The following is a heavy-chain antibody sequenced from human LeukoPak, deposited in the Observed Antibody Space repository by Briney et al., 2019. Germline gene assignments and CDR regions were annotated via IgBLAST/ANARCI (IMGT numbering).Heavy chain of an antibody. J-gene: IGHJ4*02. CDR3: ARGGELRYFDWLIDYFKYSFDY. D-gene: IGHD3-9*01. CDR2: INTNTGSP. Sequence: ASVKVSCKASGYTFTSYAMNWVRQAPGQGLEWRGWINTNTGSPTYAQGFTGRFVFSLDTSVSTAYLPISSLKAEDTAVYYCARGGELRYFDWLIDYFKYSFDYWGQGTRVTVPS. V-gene: IGHV7-4-1*02. CDR1: GYTFTSYA.